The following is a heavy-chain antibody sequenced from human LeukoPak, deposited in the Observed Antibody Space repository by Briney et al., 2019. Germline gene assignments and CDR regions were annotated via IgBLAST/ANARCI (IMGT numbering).Heavy chain of an antibody. Sequence: GGSLRLSCAASGFTFSSYWMSWVRQAPGKGLEWVANIKQDGSEKYYVDSVKGRFTMSRDNAKNSLYLQMNSLRAEDTAMYYCARLRSYADFDYWGQGTLVTVSS. J-gene: IGHJ4*02. CDR3: ARLRSYADFDY. CDR1: GFTFSSYW. CDR2: IKQDGSEK. V-gene: IGHV3-7*01. D-gene: IGHD3-10*01.